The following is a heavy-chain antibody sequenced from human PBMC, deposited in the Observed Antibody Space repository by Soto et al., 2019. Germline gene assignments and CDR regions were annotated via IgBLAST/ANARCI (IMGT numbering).Heavy chain of an antibody. D-gene: IGHD3-22*01. Sequence: QITLKESGPPLVKPTQTLTLTCTFSGFSLSTSRGGVGWVRQPPGKALEWLTFIYWDGDKRYSPSLKSRHTTPKDTTNNQGVHTMTNIDRADAATDYCGHSPQEGIVVGEDCQHWGQGTLVTVCS. J-gene: IGHJ1*01. CDR3: GHSPQEGIVVGEDCQH. CDR2: IYWDGDK. V-gene: IGHV2-5*02. CDR1: GFSLSTSRGG.